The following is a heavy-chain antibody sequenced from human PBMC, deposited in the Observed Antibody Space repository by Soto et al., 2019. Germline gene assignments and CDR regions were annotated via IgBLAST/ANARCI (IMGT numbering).Heavy chain of an antibody. J-gene: IGHJ4*02. V-gene: IGHV1-18*04. D-gene: IGHD4-4*01. Sequence: QGQLVQAGAEVKKPGASVKVSCKASGYIFTNYGISWVRQAPGQGLEWLGWMNAYNGNSNYAKKVQGIVTMTTDKSTNPAYMELRSVNSDDTAVYFCARAQTPTDSDYWGQGTLVTVSS. CDR2: MNAYNGNS. CDR3: ARAQTPTDSDY. CDR1: GYIFTNYG.